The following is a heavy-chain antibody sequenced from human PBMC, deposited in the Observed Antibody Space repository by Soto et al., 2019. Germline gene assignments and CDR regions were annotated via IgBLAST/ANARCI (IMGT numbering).Heavy chain of an antibody. Sequence: SGPTLVNPTQTLTLTCTFSGFSLSTSGMCVSWIRQPPGKALEWLALIDWDDDKYYSTSLKTRLTISKDTSKNQVVLTMTNMDPVDTATYYCARIPGRSYYYYCMDVWGQGTTVTVSS. CDR1: GFSLSTSGMC. V-gene: IGHV2-70*01. J-gene: IGHJ6*02. CDR2: IDWDDDK. CDR3: ARIPGRSYYYYCMDV.